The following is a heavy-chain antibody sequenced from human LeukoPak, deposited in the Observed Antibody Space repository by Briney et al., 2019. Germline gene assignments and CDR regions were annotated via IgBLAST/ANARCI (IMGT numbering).Heavy chain of an antibody. CDR3: ARATVNGISSYDY. Sequence: PGGSLRLSCAASGFNFDDYAMAWVRQAPGKGLEWVSSINWNGGSTGYAESVKGRFTVSRDNARNSLYLQMSSLRAEDTALYYCARATVNGISSYDYWGQGTLVTVSS. CDR2: INWNGGST. D-gene: IGHD2-2*01. J-gene: IGHJ4*02. CDR1: GFNFDDYA. V-gene: IGHV3-20*04.